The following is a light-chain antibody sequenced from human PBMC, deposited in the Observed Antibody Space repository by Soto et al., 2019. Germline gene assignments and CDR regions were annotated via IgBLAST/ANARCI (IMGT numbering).Light chain of an antibody. V-gene: IGKV3-20*01. J-gene: IGKJ1*01. CDR3: QQYGSSPWT. CDR2: GAS. Sequence: EIVLTQSPGTLSLSPGERATLSCRASQSVSSSYLAWYQQKPGQAPRLLIYGASSRATGIPDRFSDSVSGTDFTLTISRLEPEDFAVYYCQQYGSSPWTFGQGTKVEIK. CDR1: QSVSSSY.